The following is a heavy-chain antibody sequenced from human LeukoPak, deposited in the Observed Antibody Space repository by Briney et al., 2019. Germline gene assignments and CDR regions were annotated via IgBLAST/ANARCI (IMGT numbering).Heavy chain of an antibody. J-gene: IGHJ4*02. CDR3: ASHQAPYYFDY. CDR1: GGSISSYY. CDR2: IYYSRST. V-gene: IGHV4-59*01. Sequence: SETLSLTCTVSGGSISSYYWSWIRQPPGKGLEWIGYIYYSRSTNYNPSLKSRVTISVDTSKNQFSLKLSSVAAADTAVYYCASHQAPYYFDYWGQGTLDTVSS.